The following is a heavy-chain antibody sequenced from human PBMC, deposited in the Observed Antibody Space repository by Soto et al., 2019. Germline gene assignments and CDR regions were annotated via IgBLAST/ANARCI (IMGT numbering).Heavy chain of an antibody. CDR1: NASISSRKW. CDR3: ASKFGELLADAFGI. V-gene: IGHV4-4*02. CDR2: IYHSGSI. Sequence: PSETLSLTCTVSNASISSRKWWTWISQTPGKGLEWIGEIYHSGSINHNPSLKSRVTMSVDKSKNQFSLKMTSVTAADTGVYYCASKFGELLADAFGIWGQGTVVTVSS. J-gene: IGHJ3*02. D-gene: IGHD3-10*01.